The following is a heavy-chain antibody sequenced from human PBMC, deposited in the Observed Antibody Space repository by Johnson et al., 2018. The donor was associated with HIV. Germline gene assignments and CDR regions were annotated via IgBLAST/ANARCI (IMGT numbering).Heavy chain of an antibody. Sequence: EVQLVESGGGLVQPGRSLRLSCAASGFTFDDYAMHWVRQAPGKGLEWVSGISWNSGSIGYADSVKGRFTISRDNAKNSLYLQMNSLRAEDTALYYCAKSRGELDDAFDIWGQGTMVTVSS. CDR2: ISWNSGSI. D-gene: IGHD1-26*01. J-gene: IGHJ3*02. CDR3: AKSRGELDDAFDI. V-gene: IGHV3-9*01. CDR1: GFTFDDYA.